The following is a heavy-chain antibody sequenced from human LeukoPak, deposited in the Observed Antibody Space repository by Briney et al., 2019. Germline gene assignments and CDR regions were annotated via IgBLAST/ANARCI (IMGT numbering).Heavy chain of an antibody. CDR1: GGSISSYY. CDR3: ARAKIIVVVPAAIPSYFDY. J-gene: IGHJ4*02. Sequence: SETLSLTCTVSGGSISSYYWNWIRQPPGKGLEWIGYIYYSGSTKYNPSLKSRVTISVDTSKSQFSLKLSSVTAADTAVYYCARAKIIVVVPAAIPSYFDYWGQGTLVTVSS. CDR2: IYYSGST. D-gene: IGHD2-2*01. V-gene: IGHV4-59*12.